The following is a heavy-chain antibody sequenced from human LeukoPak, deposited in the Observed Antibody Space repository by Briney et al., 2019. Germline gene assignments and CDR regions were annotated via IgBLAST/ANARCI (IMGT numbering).Heavy chain of an antibody. CDR3: ARVGTVSGWYFYFDY. D-gene: IGHD6-19*01. CDR2: IIPILGIA. J-gene: IGHJ4*03. CDR1: GGTFSSYA. V-gene: IGHV1-69*04. Sequence: SVKVSCKASGGTFSSYAISWVRQAPGQGLEWMGRIIPILGIANYAQKLQGRVTMTTDTSTSTAYMELRSLRSDDTAVYYCARVGTVSGWYFYFDYWGQGTMVTVSS.